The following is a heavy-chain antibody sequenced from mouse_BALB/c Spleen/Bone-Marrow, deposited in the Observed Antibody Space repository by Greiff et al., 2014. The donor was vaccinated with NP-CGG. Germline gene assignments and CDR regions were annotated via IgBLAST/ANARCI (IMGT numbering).Heavy chain of an antibody. CDR3: ARDDYGPDY. CDR2: IYPGDGEA. V-gene: IGHV1-80*01. Sequence: VQLQQSGAELVRPGSSVKISCKASGYAFSSFWMNWVKQRPGQGLEWIGQIYPGDGEANYNGKFKCKATLTADKSSSTAYMQLSSLTSEDSAVYFCARDDYGPDYWGQGTTLTVSS. D-gene: IGHD2-4*01. CDR1: GYAFSSFW. J-gene: IGHJ2*01.